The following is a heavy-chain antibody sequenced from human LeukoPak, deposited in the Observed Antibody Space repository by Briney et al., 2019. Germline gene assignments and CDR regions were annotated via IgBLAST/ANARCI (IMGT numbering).Heavy chain of an antibody. Sequence: GGSLRLSCAASGFTVSSNYMTWVRQAPGKGLEWVSVIYSVGSTYFTDSVKGRFTISRDNSKNTLYLQMNNLRAEDTAVYYCATSRGVFDIWGQGTMVTVSS. CDR1: GFTVSSNY. CDR2: IYSVGST. CDR3: ATSRGVFDI. V-gene: IGHV3-66*01. J-gene: IGHJ3*02. D-gene: IGHD2-8*01.